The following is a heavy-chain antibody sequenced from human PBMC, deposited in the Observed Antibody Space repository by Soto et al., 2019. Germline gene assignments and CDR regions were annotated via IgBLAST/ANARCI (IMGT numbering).Heavy chain of an antibody. V-gene: IGHV3-23*03. CDR1: GFSFSDYS. J-gene: IGHJ4*02. Sequence: GGSLRLSCAASGFSFSDYSMNWVRQAPGKGLEWVAFIDLSGTTAYYRDSVKGRFTIFKDKSTNTVHLQMKGLTVEDAAVYYCTKDRVPDGIYSFDYWGQGALVTVS. D-gene: IGHD2-15*01. CDR2: IDLSGTTA. CDR3: TKDRVPDGIYSFDY.